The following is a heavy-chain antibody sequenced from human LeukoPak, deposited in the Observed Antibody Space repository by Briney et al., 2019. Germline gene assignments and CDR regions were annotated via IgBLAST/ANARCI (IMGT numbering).Heavy chain of an antibody. CDR2: IYTSGST. J-gene: IGHJ3*02. CDR3: ARDFVVRRGLWETANDAFDI. CDR1: GGSISSSNYY. D-gene: IGHD1-26*01. Sequence: KTSETLSLTCSVSGGSISSSNYYWSWIRQPAGKGLEWIGRIYTSGSTNYNPSLKSRVTISVDTSKNQFSLKLSSVTAADTAVYYCARDFVVRRGLWETANDAFDIWGQGTKVTVSS. V-gene: IGHV4-61*02.